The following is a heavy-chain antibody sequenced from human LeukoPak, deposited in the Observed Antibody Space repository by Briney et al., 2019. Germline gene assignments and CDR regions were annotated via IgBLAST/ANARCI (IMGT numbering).Heavy chain of an antibody. J-gene: IGHJ4*02. V-gene: IGHV3-74*01. CDR3: ARAKPYSSSSLDY. CDR2: ISSDGSST. Sequence: GGSLRLSCAASGFTFSSYWMHWVRQAPGKELVWVSRISSDGSSTSYADSVKGRFTISRDNAKNTLYLQMNSLRAEDTAVYYCARAKPYSSSSLDYWGQGTLVTVSS. D-gene: IGHD6-6*01. CDR1: GFTFSSYW.